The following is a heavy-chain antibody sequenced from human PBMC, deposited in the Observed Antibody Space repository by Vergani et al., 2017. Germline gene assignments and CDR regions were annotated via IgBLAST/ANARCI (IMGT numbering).Heavy chain of an antibody. Sequence: QLQLQESGPGLVKPSETLSLTCTVSGGSISSSSYYWGWIRQPPGKGLEWIGYIYYSGSTNYNPSLKSRVTISVDTSKNQFSLKLSSVTAADTAVYYCARGVVAAAGIDYWGQGTLVTVSS. CDR3: ARGVVAAAGIDY. CDR1: GGSISSSSYY. V-gene: IGHV4-61*05. J-gene: IGHJ4*02. CDR2: IYYSGST. D-gene: IGHD6-13*01.